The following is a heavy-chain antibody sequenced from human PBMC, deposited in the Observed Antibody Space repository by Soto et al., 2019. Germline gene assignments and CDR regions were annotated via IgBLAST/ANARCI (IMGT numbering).Heavy chain of an antibody. CDR3: ARDRKRYGSSGYSNDAYYYYGMDV. Sequence: ASVKVSCKASGYTFTSYGISWVRQAPGQGLEWMGWISAYNGNTNYAQKLQGRVTMTTDTSTSTVYMELSSLRSEDTAVYYCARDRKRYGSSGYSNDAYYYYGMDVWGQGTTVTV. D-gene: IGHD3-22*01. V-gene: IGHV1-18*04. J-gene: IGHJ6*02. CDR2: ISAYNGNT. CDR1: GYTFTSYG.